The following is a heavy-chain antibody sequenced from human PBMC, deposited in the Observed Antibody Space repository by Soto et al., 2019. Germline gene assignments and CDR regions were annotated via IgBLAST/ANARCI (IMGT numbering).Heavy chain of an antibody. CDR1: GFTFSSYG. V-gene: IGHV3-30*18. CDR3: AKDAVLMVYAGWFDP. D-gene: IGHD2-8*01. CDR2: ISYDGSNK. J-gene: IGHJ5*02. Sequence: PGGSLRLCCAASGFTFSSYGMHWVRQAPGKGLEWVAVISYDGSNKYYADSVKGRFTISRDNSKNTLYLQMNSLRAEDTAVYYCAKDAVLMVYAGWFDPWGQGTLVTVSS.